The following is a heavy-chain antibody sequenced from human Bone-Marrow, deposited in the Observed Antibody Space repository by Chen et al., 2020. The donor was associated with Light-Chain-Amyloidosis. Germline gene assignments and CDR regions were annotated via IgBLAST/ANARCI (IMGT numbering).Heavy chain of an antibody. CDR3: ATRYCSGGSCYSPYFEY. J-gene: IGHJ4*02. CDR1: GITFISYA. CDR2: DSGTIIIK. V-gene: IGHV3-23*01. Sequence: EVQLLESGGGLVQPGGSLRLSCVASGITFISYAINWVRQAPGKGLEWVSSDSGTIIIKYYTDSVKGRFTTSRDNSKNTVYLQMSSLRADDTAVYYCATRYCSGGSCYSPYFEYWGQGTLVTVSS. D-gene: IGHD2-15*01.